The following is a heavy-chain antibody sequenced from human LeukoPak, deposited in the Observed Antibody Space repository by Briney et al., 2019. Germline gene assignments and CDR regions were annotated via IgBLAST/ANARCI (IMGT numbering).Heavy chain of an antibody. CDR2: INPSGGST. J-gene: IGHJ4*02. V-gene: IGHV1-46*01. Sequence: ASVKVSCKASGYTFTIYYMHWVRQAPGQGLEWMGIINPSGGSTSYAQKFQGRVTMTRDTSTSTVYIELSSLRSEDTAVYYCAREYEPLFDYWGQGTLVTVSS. CDR3: AREYEPLFDY. D-gene: IGHD3-16*01. CDR1: GYTFTIYY.